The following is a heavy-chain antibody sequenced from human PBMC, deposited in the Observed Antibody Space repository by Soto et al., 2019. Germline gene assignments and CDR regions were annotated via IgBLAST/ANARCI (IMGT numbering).Heavy chain of an antibody. D-gene: IGHD6-19*01. CDR3: ARCAVADTDYYYGMDV. V-gene: IGHV1-69*13. J-gene: IGHJ6*02. Sequence: VQVTCKPSGGTFSIYPISWLRQAPGQGLEWMGGIIPIFGTANYAQKFQGRVTITADESTSTAYMELSSLRSEDTAVYYCARCAVADTDYYYGMDVWSQGTTVTVS. CDR2: IIPIFGTA. CDR1: GGTFSIYP.